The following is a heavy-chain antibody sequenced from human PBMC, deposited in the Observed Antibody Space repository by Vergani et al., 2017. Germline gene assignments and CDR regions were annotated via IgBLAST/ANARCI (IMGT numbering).Heavy chain of an antibody. CDR3: AKDVGCCNSISYSYSMDV. CDR1: GFNFNSYN. CDR2: VTTTTRGQ. V-gene: IGHV3-48*01. Sequence: QLVQSGGGLVQPGRSLRLSCAASGFNFNSYNMNWVRQAPGKGLEWVSYVTTTTRGQSYADSVKGRFIISRGSANNSLFLPMNSLRVDDTAVYYCAKDVGCCNSISYSYSMDVWGRGTTVT. D-gene: IGHD2/OR15-2a*01. J-gene: IGHJ6*03.